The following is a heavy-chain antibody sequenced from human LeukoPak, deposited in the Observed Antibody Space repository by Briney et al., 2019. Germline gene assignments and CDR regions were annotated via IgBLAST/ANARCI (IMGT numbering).Heavy chain of an antibody. CDR2: INPNSGGT. CDR1: GYTLTGHY. D-gene: IGHD6-13*01. Sequence: ASVKVSCKASGYTLTGHYMHWVRQAPGQGLEWMGWINPNSGGTNYAQKFQGRVTMTRDTSISTAYMELSRLRSDDTAVYYCASLVEGQLGLDYWGQGTLVTVSS. CDR3: ASLVEGQLGLDY. V-gene: IGHV1-2*02. J-gene: IGHJ4*02.